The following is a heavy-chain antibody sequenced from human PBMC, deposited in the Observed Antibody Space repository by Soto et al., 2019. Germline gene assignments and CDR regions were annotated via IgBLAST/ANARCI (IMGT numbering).Heavy chain of an antibody. CDR1: GYSFTSYW. CDR2: IYPGDSDT. CDR3: ARHPTPRYSSGWYEDYYYYYGMDV. Sequence: GESLKISCKGSGYSFTSYWISWVRQMPGKGLEWMGIIYPGDSDTRYSPSFQGQVTISADKSISTAYLQWSSLKASDTAMYYCARHPTPRYSSGWYEDYYYYYGMDVWGQGTTVTVSS. D-gene: IGHD6-19*01. J-gene: IGHJ6*02. V-gene: IGHV5-51*01.